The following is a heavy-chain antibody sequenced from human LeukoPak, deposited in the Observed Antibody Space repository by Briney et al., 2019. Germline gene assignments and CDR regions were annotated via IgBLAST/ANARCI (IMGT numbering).Heavy chain of an antibody. CDR3: ATKQWLAPPPDS. CDR2: INTDGTVT. V-gene: IGHV3-74*01. D-gene: IGHD6-19*01. Sequence: PGGSLRLPCAASGFTSSKYWMLWVRQAPGKGLESVSRINTDGTVTTYADSVKGRFSVSRDNADNTMFLQMNSVRDEDTAVYYCATKQWLAPPPDSWGQGTPVTVSS. CDR1: GFTSSKYW. J-gene: IGHJ4*02.